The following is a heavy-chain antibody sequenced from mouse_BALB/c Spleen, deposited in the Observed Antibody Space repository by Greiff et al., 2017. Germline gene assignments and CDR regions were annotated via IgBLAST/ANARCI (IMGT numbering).Heavy chain of an antibody. V-gene: IGHV5-6-5*01. D-gene: IGHD6-1*01. CDR1: GFTFSSYA. Sequence: EVKVVESGGGLVKPGGSLKLSCAASGFTFSSYAMSWVRQTPEKRLEWVASISSGGSTYYPDSVKGRFTISRDNARNILYLQMSSLRSEDTAMYYCARGILSGSGYFDVWGAGTTVTVSS. CDR3: ARGILSGSGYFDV. CDR2: ISSGGST. J-gene: IGHJ1*01.